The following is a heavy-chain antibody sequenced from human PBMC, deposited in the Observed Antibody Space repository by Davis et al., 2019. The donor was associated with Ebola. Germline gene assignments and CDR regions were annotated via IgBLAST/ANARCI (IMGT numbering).Heavy chain of an antibody. Sequence: PGGSLRLSCAASGFTFSTYTMDWVRQAPGQGLDSVSSIGSGSTPMHYADSVKGRFTISRDNAKNSVYLQMNSLKAEDAAVYYCAGHRDGYNPFDYWGQGTLVTVSS. J-gene: IGHJ4*02. CDR1: GFTFSTYT. CDR2: IGSGSTPM. CDR3: AGHRDGYNPFDY. D-gene: IGHD5-24*01. V-gene: IGHV3-21*06.